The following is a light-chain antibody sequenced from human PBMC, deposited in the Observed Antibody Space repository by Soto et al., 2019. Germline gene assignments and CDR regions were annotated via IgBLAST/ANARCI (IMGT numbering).Light chain of an antibody. V-gene: IGKV2-30*01. CDR3: MQGTQWPPIT. CDR2: KVS. J-gene: IGKJ5*01. Sequence: DIVMTQSPLSLPVTLGQPASISCRSSQSLVSSDGNTYLNWFQQRPGQSPRRLIYKVSNRDSGVPDRFSGSGSGTDFTLKISRVEAEDVAFYYCMQGTQWPPITFGQGTRLEIK. CDR1: QSLVSSDGNTY.